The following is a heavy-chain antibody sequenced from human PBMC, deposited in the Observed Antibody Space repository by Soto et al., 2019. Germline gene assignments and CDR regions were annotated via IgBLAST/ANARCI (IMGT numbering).Heavy chain of an antibody. V-gene: IGHV3-30-3*01. CDR3: ARYGDDFDY. D-gene: IGHD4-17*01. J-gene: IGHJ4*02. Sequence: GGSLRLSCAASGFTFDDYAMYWVRQAPGKGLEWVAVISYDGSNKYYADSVKGRFTISRDNSKNTLYLQMNSLRAEDTAVYYCARYGDDFDYWGQGTLVTVSS. CDR2: ISYDGSNK. CDR1: GFTFDDYA.